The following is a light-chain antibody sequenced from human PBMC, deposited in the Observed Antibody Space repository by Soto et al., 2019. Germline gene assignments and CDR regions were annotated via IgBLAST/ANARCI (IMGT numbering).Light chain of an antibody. Sequence: EIVLTQSPATLSLSPGERATLSCRASQSVSSYLAWSQQKPGQAPRLLIYDASNRVTGIPARFSGSGSGTDFTLTISSLEPDDFVVYYCQQLYTFGHGTNLEIK. CDR1: QSVSSY. CDR2: DAS. V-gene: IGKV3-11*01. CDR3: QQLYT. J-gene: IGKJ2*01.